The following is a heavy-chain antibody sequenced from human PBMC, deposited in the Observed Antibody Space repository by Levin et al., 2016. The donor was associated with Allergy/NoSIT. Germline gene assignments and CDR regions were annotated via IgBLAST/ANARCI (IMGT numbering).Heavy chain of an antibody. CDR2: IYYSGST. Sequence: SETLSLTCTVSGGSISSYYWSWIRQPPGKGLEWIGYIYYSGSTNYNPSLKSRVTISVDTSKNQFSLKLSSVTAADTAVYYCARSMVTEPFDYWGQGTLVTVSS. V-gene: IGHV4-59*01. CDR3: ARSMVTEPFDY. J-gene: IGHJ4*02. D-gene: IGHD5-18*01. CDR1: GGSISSYY.